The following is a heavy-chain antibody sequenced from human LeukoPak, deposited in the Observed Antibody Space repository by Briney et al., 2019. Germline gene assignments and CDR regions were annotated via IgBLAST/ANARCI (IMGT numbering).Heavy chain of an antibody. CDR3: ARRLTQYDCFDP. V-gene: IGHV3-30-3*01. CDR1: GFTFSSYA. D-gene: IGHD2-2*01. J-gene: IGHJ5*02. CDR2: ISYDGSNK. Sequence: GGSLRLSCAASGFTFSSYAMHWVRQAPGKGLEWVAVISYDGSNKYYADSVKGRFTISRDNSKNTPYLQMNSLRAEDTAVYYCARRLTQYDCFDPWGQGILVTVSS.